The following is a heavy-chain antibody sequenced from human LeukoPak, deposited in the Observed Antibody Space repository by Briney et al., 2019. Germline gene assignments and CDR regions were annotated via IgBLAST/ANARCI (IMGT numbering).Heavy chain of an antibody. D-gene: IGHD3/OR15-3a*01. CDR2: IYYSGST. CDR1: GGSISSSSYY. CDR3: ARQEIGLRSFDP. Sequence: SETLSLTCTVSGGSISSSSYYWGWIRQPPGKGLEWIGSIYYSGSTYCNPSLKSRVTISVDTSKNQFSLNLSSVTAADTAVYYCARQEIGLRSFDPWGQGTLVTVSS. V-gene: IGHV4-39*01. J-gene: IGHJ5*02.